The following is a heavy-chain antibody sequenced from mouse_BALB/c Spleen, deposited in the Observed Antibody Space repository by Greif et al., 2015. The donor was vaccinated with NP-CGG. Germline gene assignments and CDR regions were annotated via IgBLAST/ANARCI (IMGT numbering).Heavy chain of an antibody. CDR3: ARVGDYYGNPFAY. D-gene: IGHD2-1*01. J-gene: IGHJ3*01. CDR1: GFSLTSYG. Sequence: VQLQESGPGLVQPSQSLSITCTVSGFSLTSYGVHWVRQSPGKGLEWLGVMWSGGSTDYNAAFISRLSISKDNSKSQVFFKMNSLQANDTAIYYCARVGDYYGNPFAYCGQGTLVTVSA. V-gene: IGHV2-2*02. CDR2: MWSGGST.